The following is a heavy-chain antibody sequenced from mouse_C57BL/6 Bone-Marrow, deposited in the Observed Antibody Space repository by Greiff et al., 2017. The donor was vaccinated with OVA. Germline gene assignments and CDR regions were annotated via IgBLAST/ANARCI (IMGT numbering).Heavy chain of an antibody. J-gene: IGHJ2*01. CDR1: GFNIKDDY. Sequence: VQLQQSGAELVRPGASVKLSCTASGFNIKDDYMHWVKQRPEQGLEWIGWIDPENGDTEYASKFQGKATITADTSSNTAYLQLSSLTSEDTAVYYCTTGGVVDFDYWGQGTTLTVSS. CDR2: IDPENGDT. CDR3: TTGGVVDFDY. D-gene: IGHD1-1*01. V-gene: IGHV14-4*01.